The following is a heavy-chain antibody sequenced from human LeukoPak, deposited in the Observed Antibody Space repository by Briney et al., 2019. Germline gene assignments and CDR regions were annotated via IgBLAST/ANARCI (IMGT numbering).Heavy chain of an antibody. CDR3: ARRRKVPAPRAGDAFDI. V-gene: IGHV4-59*08. Sequence: SETLSLTCTVSGDSISDYYWNWIRQPPGKGLEWIGYVYYSGSTNYSPSLKSRVTISVDTSKNQFSLKLTSVAAADTAIYYCARRRKVPAPRAGDAFDIWGQGTMVTVSS. D-gene: IGHD2-21*02. CDR2: VYYSGST. J-gene: IGHJ3*02. CDR1: GDSISDYY.